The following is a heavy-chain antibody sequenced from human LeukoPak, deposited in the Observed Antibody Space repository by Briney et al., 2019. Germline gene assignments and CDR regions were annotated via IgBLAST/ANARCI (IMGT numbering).Heavy chain of an antibody. Sequence: GGSLRLSCATSGFTFSNYLMSWVRQAPGKGLEWVSTIGGSGGVTYYADSVKGRFTISRDNSKNTLYLQMNSLRAEDTAVYYCAKDGRGGDCTSASCTNWFGPWGQGTLVTVSS. CDR2: IGGSGGVT. CDR3: AKDGRGGDCTSASCTNWFGP. D-gene: IGHD2-2*01. CDR1: GFTFSNYL. V-gene: IGHV3-23*01. J-gene: IGHJ5*02.